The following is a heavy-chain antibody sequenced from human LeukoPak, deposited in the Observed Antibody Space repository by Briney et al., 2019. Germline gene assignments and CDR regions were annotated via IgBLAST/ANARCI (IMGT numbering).Heavy chain of an antibody. CDR3: ARDRVPYSSGPTSFDY. Sequence: GGSLRLSCAVSGFSFSSYNMHWVRQAPGKGLEWVSFISSSSSYIYYTDSVKGRFTISRDNAQNSLFLQMNSLRAEDTAVYYCARDRVPYSSGPTSFDYLGQGILVTVSS. CDR1: GFSFSSYN. CDR2: ISSSSSYI. J-gene: IGHJ4*02. V-gene: IGHV3-21*01. D-gene: IGHD6-19*01.